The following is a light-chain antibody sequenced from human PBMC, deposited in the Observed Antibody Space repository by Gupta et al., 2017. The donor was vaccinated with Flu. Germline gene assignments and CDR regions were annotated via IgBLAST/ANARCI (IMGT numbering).Light chain of an antibody. V-gene: IGKV3-11*01. CDR3: EKSINEPPLT. CDR1: LSVISN. Sequence: TSLSLSLEERATLSCSARLSVISNIAANQKKPGQTPRSLCSDTATMATGVPPRVTGSGSWTDFSLTITSLGTKDVADHNCEKSINEPPLTFGGGTKVEIK. CDR2: DTA. J-gene: IGKJ4*02.